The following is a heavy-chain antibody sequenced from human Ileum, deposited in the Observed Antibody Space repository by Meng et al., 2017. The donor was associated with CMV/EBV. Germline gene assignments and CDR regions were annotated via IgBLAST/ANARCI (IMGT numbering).Heavy chain of an antibody. CDR1: GCTFSSYW. Sequence: SCAASGCTFSSYWMHWVRQAPGKGLVWVSRINSDGSTTTYADSVKGRFTISRDNAKNTLYLQMDSLRAEDTAVYYCARSWSGYSLGYWGQGTLVTVSS. V-gene: IGHV3-74*01. J-gene: IGHJ4*02. CDR3: ARSWSGYSLGY. D-gene: IGHD3-3*01. CDR2: INSDGSTT.